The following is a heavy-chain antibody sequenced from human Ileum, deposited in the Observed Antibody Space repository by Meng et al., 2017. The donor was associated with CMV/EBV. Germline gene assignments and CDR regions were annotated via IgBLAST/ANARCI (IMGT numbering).Heavy chain of an antibody. D-gene: IGHD3-3*01. Sequence: EVQLVDSGRGLVKPWGALTLSCAASGFSFGTYTLDWVRQAPGEGLEWVSSITFRSSYVYYADSVKGRFTISRDNAKNSMYLQMNNLRAEDTAVYYCGRDLWSTRGYSGIDYWGQGTLVTVSS. CDR1: GFSFGTYT. CDR2: ITFRSSYV. J-gene: IGHJ4*02. CDR3: GRDLWSTRGYSGIDY. V-gene: IGHV3-21*02.